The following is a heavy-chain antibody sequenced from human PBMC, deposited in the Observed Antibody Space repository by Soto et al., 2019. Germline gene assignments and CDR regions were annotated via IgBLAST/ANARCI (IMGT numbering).Heavy chain of an antibody. CDR1: GFTFSSYA. CDR2: IDGPGGGT. Sequence: PLLETGGGLVQPGGSVRLSCVAYGFTFSSYAMTWVRQAPGKGLEWVSTIDGPGGGTYYAPTVLARFTLSKDTSNNTVVLQMSGPRDEDTAIYFCAKAPWGGNCNSHICSVWFDPWGQGTLGTVSS. D-gene: IGHD2-2*01. J-gene: IGHJ5*02. V-gene: IGHV3-23*01. CDR3: AKAPWGGNCNSHICSVWFDP.